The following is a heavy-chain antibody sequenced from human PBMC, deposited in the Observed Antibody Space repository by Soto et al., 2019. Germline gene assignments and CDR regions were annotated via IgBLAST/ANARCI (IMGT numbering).Heavy chain of an antibody. Sequence: EVQLVESGGGLVKPGGSLRLSCAASGFTFSSYTMNWVRQAPGKGLEWVACISRSNSYIYYADSVKGRFTISRDNAKNSLYLQMYSLRDEDTAVYYCARDGGYSSGWYQFDYWGQGTLVTVSS. V-gene: IGHV3-21*06. CDR3: ARDGGYSSGWYQFDY. D-gene: IGHD6-19*01. CDR1: GFTFSSYT. J-gene: IGHJ4*02. CDR2: ISRSNSYI.